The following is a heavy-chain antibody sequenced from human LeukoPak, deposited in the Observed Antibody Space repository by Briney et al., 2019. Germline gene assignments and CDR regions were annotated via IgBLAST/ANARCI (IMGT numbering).Heavy chain of an antibody. CDR3: ARGTTDAW. Sequence: ASVKVSCKASGYTFTSYYIDLVRQAPGQGLEWMGGTNPKRGSTRYAQKFQGRVTMTGDPSTRLVNMEISSLTSDDTPVYYCARGTTDAWWGQRTPVIVS. J-gene: IGHJ4*02. V-gene: IGHV1-46*01. CDR2: TNPKRGST. CDR1: GYTFTSYY. D-gene: IGHD1-1*01.